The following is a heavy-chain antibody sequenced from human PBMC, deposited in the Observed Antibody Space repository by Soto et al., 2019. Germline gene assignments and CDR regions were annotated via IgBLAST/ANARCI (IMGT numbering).Heavy chain of an antibody. D-gene: IGHD3-16*01. CDR1: GFTFSSYA. J-gene: IGHJ4*02. Sequence: QVQLVESGGGVVQPGRSLRLSCAASGFTFSSYAMHWVRQAPGKGLEWVAVISYDGSNKYYADSVKGRFTISRDNSKNTLYLQMNSLRAEDTAVYYCAIRWGELPDYWGQGTLVTVSS. CDR2: ISYDGSNK. CDR3: AIRWGELPDY. V-gene: IGHV3-30-3*01.